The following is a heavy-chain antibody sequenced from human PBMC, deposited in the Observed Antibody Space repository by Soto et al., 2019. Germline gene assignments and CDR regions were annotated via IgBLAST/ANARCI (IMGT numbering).Heavy chain of an antibody. CDR2: IYWDDDK. J-gene: IGHJ4*02. Sequence: QITLKESRPTLVKPTQTLTLTCTSSGFSLRNSGVGVGWIRQPPGKALEWLALIYWDDDKRYSPSLKSRLTITKDTSKNQVVLTMTNMDPVDTATYYCAHLTTGGFYFDYWGQGTLVTVSS. CDR3: AHLTTGGFYFDY. CDR1: GFSLRNSGVG. V-gene: IGHV2-5*02. D-gene: IGHD4-17*01.